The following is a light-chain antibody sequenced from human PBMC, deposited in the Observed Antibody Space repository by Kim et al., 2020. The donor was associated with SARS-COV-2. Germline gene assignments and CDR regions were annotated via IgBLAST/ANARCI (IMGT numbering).Light chain of an antibody. Sequence: EIVLTQSPATLSLSPGERATFSCRASQSVSSYLAWYQQKPGQAPRLLIYDASNRATGIPARFSGSGSGTDFTLTISSLEPEDFAVYYCQHRSNWPLTFGGGTKVDIK. J-gene: IGKJ4*01. CDR3: QHRSNWPLT. V-gene: IGKV3-11*01. CDR1: QSVSSY. CDR2: DAS.